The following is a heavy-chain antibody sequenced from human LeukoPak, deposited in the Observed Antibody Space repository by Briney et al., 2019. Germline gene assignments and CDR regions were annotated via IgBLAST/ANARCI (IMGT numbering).Heavy chain of an antibody. CDR3: AKDRISGSYDY. CDR1: GFTFSSYD. Sequence: GGSLRLSCAASGFTFSSYDMSWVRLAPGKGLQWVSFISYSGGATYYADSVKGRFTISRDNSKNTVYLQMNSLRAEDTGVYYCAKDRISGSYDYWGQGTLVTVSS. V-gene: IGHV3-23*01. D-gene: IGHD3-10*01. J-gene: IGHJ4*02. CDR2: ISYSGGAT.